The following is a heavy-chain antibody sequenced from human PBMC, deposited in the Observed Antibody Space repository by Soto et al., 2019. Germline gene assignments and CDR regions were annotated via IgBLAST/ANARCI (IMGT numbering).Heavy chain of an antibody. D-gene: IGHD2-2*02. J-gene: IGHJ4*02. Sequence: EVQLVETGGAWIQPGGSLRLSCEASGFTVSNNYMSWVRQAPGKGLEWVSLIYSGGSTFYADSVKGRFTISRDNSKNTLFLQMNSLRAEDTAVYFCATYTSLDYWGQGTLVTVSS. CDR1: GFTVSNNY. CDR3: ATYTSLDY. CDR2: IYSGGST. V-gene: IGHV3-53*02.